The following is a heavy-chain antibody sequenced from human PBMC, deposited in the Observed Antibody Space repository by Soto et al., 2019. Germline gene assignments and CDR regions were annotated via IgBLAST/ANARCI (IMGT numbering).Heavy chain of an antibody. J-gene: IGHJ5*02. CDR1: GGTFSSYA. CDR2: IIPIFGTA. D-gene: IGHD6-13*01. CDR3: ARARIAAAGTSWFDP. V-gene: IGHV1-69*06. Sequence: SVKVSCKASGGTFSSYAISWVRQAPGQGLEWMGGIIPIFGTANYAQKFQGRVTITADKSTSTAYMELSSLRSEDTAVYYCARARIAAAGTSWFDPRGQGTLVTVSS.